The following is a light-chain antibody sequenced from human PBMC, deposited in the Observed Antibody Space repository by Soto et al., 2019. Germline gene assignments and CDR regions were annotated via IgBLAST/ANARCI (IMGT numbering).Light chain of an antibody. Sequence: DIQMTQSPSTLSASVGDRVIITCRASQRVSSWLAWYQQKPGKAPKLLIYDASILFAAVPTRFTGSGAGTEFTLTIKSLQPDDFATYYCLQYSRSAYTFGQGTKLEI. J-gene: IGKJ2*01. V-gene: IGKV1-5*01. CDR1: QRVSSW. CDR2: DAS. CDR3: LQYSRSAYT.